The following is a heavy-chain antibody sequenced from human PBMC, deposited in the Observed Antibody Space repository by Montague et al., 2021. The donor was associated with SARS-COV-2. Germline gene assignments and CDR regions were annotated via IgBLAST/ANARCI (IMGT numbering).Heavy chain of an antibody. Sequence: SETLSLTCTVSGGSIYSYYWSWVRQPPGKGLEWIGHVSYSGRTNCNPSLKSRVTMSVDTSKNHFSLRLSSVTAADTAVYYCARDLGDYWGQGTLVTVSS. CDR3: ARDLGDY. CDR2: VSYSGRT. CDR1: GGSIYSYY. V-gene: IGHV4-59*01. J-gene: IGHJ4*02.